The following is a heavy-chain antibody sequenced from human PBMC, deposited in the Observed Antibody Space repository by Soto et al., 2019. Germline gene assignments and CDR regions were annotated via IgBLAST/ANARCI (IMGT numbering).Heavy chain of an antibody. Sequence: ASVKVSCKASGYTFTSYYMHWVRQAPGQGLEWMGIINPSGGSTSYAQKFQGRVTMTGDTSTSTVYMELSSLRSEDTAVYYCAIQVEMATILGWFDPWGQGTLVTVSS. CDR2: INPSGGST. CDR1: GYTFTSYY. D-gene: IGHD5-12*01. CDR3: AIQVEMATILGWFDP. J-gene: IGHJ5*02. V-gene: IGHV1-46*01.